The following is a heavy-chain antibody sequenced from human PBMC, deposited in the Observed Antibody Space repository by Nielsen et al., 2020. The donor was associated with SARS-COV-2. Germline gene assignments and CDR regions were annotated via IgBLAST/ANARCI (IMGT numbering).Heavy chain of an antibody. J-gene: IGHJ4*02. CDR2: ISGSGGST. Sequence: WIRQPPGKGLEWVSAISGSGGSTYYADSVKGRFTISRDNSKNTLYLQMNSLRAEDTAVYYCAKDRKQWLGYFDYWGQGTLVTVSS. V-gene: IGHV3-23*01. CDR3: AKDRKQWLGYFDY. D-gene: IGHD6-19*01.